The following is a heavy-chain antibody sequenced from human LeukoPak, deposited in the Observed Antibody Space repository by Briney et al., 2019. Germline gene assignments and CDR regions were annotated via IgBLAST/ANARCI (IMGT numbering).Heavy chain of an antibody. Sequence: PGGSLRLSCGDSGLTFSSYAMSWVRQAPGKGLEWVSTISGSGGNTYYADSVKGRFTISRDNSKNTLYLQMNSLRAEDTAVYYCAKGRDSSSWENFGYWGQGTLVTVSS. CDR3: AKGRDSSSWENFGY. CDR2: ISGSGGNT. D-gene: IGHD6-13*01. J-gene: IGHJ4*02. CDR1: GLTFSSYA. V-gene: IGHV3-23*01.